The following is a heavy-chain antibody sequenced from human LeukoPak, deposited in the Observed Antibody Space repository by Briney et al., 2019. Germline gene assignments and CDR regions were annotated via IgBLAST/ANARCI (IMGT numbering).Heavy chain of an antibody. CDR2: IYPGDSDT. D-gene: IGHD2-15*01. Sequence: GASLQIRCKGSGYSFTNYFIGWVRQMTGKRLEWMGIIYPGDSDTRYSPSFQGQVTISADKSINTAYLQWSSLKASDTAMYYCARQREWGGGFDAFDIWGEGTMVTVSS. V-gene: IGHV5-51*01. CDR3: ARQREWGGGFDAFDI. J-gene: IGHJ3*02. CDR1: GYSFTNYF.